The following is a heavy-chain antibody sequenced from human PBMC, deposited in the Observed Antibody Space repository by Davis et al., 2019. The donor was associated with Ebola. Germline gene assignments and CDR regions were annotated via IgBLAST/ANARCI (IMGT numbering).Heavy chain of an antibody. Sequence: GESLKISCAASGFSFSSYWMHWVRQAPGKGLVWVSRIFADGSDTSSADSVKGRFTISRDNAKNSIYLQMNSLRADDTAVYYCARSWEGFTWGQGTLVTVSS. J-gene: IGHJ5*02. V-gene: IGHV3-74*01. CDR3: ARSWEGFT. CDR2: IFADGSDT. CDR1: GFSFSSYW. D-gene: IGHD1-26*01.